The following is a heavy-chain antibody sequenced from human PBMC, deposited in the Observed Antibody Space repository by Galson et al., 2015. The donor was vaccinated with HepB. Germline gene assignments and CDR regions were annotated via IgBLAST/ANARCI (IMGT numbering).Heavy chain of an antibody. V-gene: IGHV3-30-3*01. CDR3: ARTLEGYSYYYYGMDV. Sequence: SLRLSCAASGFTFSSYAMHWVRQAPGKGLEWVAVISYDGSNKYYADSVEGRFTISRDNSKNTLYLQMNSLRAEDTAVYYCARTLEGYSYYYYGMDVWGQGTTVTVS. CDR1: GFTFSSYA. J-gene: IGHJ6*02. CDR2: ISYDGSNK. D-gene: IGHD1-1*01.